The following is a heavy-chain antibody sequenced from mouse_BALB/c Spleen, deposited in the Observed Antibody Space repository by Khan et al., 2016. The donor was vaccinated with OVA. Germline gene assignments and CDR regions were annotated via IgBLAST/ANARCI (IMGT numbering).Heavy chain of an antibody. D-gene: IGHD2-3*01. CDR3: ARMDTTSLDY. V-gene: IGHV1-76*01. J-gene: IGHJ2*01. Sequence: QVQLQQSGTELARPGASVKLSCKASGYTFTDYYITWVKQRTGQGLEWIGGIYPGSGNTYYNEKFRGKATLTADKSSNTAYMQLSSLTSEASAVYFCARMDTTSLDYWGQGTTLTVSS. CDR2: IYPGSGNT. CDR1: GYTFTDYY.